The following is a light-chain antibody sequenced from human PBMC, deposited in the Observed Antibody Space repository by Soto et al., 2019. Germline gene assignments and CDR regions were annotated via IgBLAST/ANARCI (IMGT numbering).Light chain of an antibody. CDR2: AAS. Sequence: DIQMTQSPSSLSASVGDRVTITCRASQSISSYLNWYQQKPGKAPKLLIYAASSLQSGVPSRFSGSGSGTDFTLTIGSLQPEDFATYYCQQSYSTPLFFGQGTKLEIK. J-gene: IGKJ2*01. CDR3: QQSYSTPLF. CDR1: QSISSY. V-gene: IGKV1-39*01.